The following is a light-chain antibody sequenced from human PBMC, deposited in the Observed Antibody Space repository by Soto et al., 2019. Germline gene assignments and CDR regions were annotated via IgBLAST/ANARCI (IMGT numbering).Light chain of an antibody. V-gene: IGKV1-5*03. CDR1: QGVSSW. J-gene: IGKJ1*01. CDR3: QQYKTYWT. Sequence: DIQMTQSPSTLSASVGARVTITCRASQGVSSWLAWFQQKPGKAPKHMIYKASNLQSGFASRFSGGGSVTEFTLPISSLQPDDFATYYCQQYKTYWTFGPGTKVEIK. CDR2: KAS.